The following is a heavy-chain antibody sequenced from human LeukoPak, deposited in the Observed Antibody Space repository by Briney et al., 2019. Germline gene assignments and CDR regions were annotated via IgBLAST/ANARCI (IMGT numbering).Heavy chain of an antibody. Sequence: SQTLSLTCTVSGGSISSGGYYWSWIRQHPGKGLEWIGYIYYSGSTYYNPSLKSRVTISVDTSKNQFSLKLSSVTAADTAVYYCARDQGTMVRGVTYYYYGMDVWGKGTTVTVSS. D-gene: IGHD3-10*01. CDR3: ARDQGTMVRGVTYYYYGMDV. CDR1: GGSISSGGYY. V-gene: IGHV4-31*03. J-gene: IGHJ6*04. CDR2: IYYSGST.